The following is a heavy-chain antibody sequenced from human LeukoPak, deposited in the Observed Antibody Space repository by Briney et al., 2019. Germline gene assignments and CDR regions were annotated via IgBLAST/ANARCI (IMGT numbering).Heavy chain of an antibody. CDR1: GGSISSSSYY. Sequence: SETLSLACTVSGGSISSSSYYWGWIRQPPGKGLEWIGSIYYSGSTYYNPSLKSRVTISVDTSKNQFSLKLSSVTAADTAVYYCARHPGGDNDAFDIWGQGTMVTVSS. CDR3: ARHPGGDNDAFDI. CDR2: IYYSGST. V-gene: IGHV4-39*01. J-gene: IGHJ3*02. D-gene: IGHD4-17*01.